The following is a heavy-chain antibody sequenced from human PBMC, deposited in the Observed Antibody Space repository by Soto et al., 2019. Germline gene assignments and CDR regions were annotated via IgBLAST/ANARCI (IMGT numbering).Heavy chain of an antibody. CDR1: GGSLNDYH. CDR3: ARVGPLYYMDV. V-gene: IGHV4-59*01. CDR2: IDHSGSP. J-gene: IGHJ6*03. Sequence: SETLSLTCAVYGGSLNDYHWAWIRQPPGKGLEWIGYIDHSGSPNYNPSLKSRVTISIDTSKNQFSLKLSSVTAADTAVYYCARVGPLYYMDVWGKGTTVTVSS.